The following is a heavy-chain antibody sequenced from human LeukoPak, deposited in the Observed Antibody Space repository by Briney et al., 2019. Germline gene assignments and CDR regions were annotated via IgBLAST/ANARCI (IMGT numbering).Heavy chain of an antibody. CDR1: GFTFSSYA. V-gene: IGHV3-30*04. CDR2: ILYDGSNK. D-gene: IGHD6-19*01. CDR3: ARDIGIAVAGTHFDY. Sequence: GRSLRLSCAASGFTFSSYAMHWVRQAPGKGLEWVAVILYDGSNKYYADSVKGRFTISRDNSKNTLYLQMNSLRAEDTAVYYCARDIGIAVAGTHFDYWGQGTLVTVSS. J-gene: IGHJ4*02.